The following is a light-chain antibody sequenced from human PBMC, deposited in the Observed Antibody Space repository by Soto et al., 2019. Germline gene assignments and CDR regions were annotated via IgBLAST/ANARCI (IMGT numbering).Light chain of an antibody. CDR3: QQYSNWPIT. CDR1: QSVSSN. J-gene: IGKJ3*01. CDR2: GAS. Sequence: EIVMTQSPATLSVSPGERATLSCRASQSVSSNLAWYQQKPGQAPRLLIYGASTRATVNPARFSGSGSGTEFTLTISSLQSDDCAVYYCQQYSNWPITFGPGTKVDIK. V-gene: IGKV3-15*01.